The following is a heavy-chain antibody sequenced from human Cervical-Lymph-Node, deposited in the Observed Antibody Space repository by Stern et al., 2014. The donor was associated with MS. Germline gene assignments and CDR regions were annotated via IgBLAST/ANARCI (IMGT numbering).Heavy chain of an antibody. Sequence: VPLVDSGPEVKRPGDSLKISCQASGNTLTSYRIGRVRQMPGKALERIATLFPVSANLRHSPPLQEPAPTSAATTTTTATLEWIAIIFPGSSNLRSSPSFQGQVTISADKSSSAAYLQWNNLKASDTAIYYCARQRYFDYWGQGTLVTVSS. CDR1: GNTLTSYR. V-gene: IGHV5-51*01. D-gene: IGHD1/OR15-1a*01. CDR2: LFPVSANL. J-gene: IGHJ4*02. CDR3: SPSFQGQVTISADKSSSAAYLQWNNLKASDTAIYYCARQRYFDY.